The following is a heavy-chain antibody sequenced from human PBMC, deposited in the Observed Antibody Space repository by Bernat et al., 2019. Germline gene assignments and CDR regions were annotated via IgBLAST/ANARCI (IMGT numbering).Heavy chain of an antibody. V-gene: IGHV3-49*03. CDR1: GFTFGDYA. CDR2: IRSKAYGGTT. J-gene: IGHJ4*02. Sequence: EVQLVESGGGLVQPGRSLRLSCTASGFTFGDYAMSWFRQAPGKGLEGVGFIRSKAYGGTTEYAASVKGRFTISRDDSKSIAYLQMNSLKTEDTAVYYCTREGGAARPVDGKTDYWGQGTLVTVSS. CDR3: TREGGAARPVDGKTDY. D-gene: IGHD6-6*01.